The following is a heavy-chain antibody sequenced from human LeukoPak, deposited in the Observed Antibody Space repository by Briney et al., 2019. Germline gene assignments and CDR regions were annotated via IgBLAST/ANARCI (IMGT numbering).Heavy chain of an antibody. CDR2: IIPIFGTA. D-gene: IGHD6-6*01. J-gene: IGHJ4*02. CDR3: ARAVGSSFGFLVY. V-gene: IGHV1-69*13. Sequence: SVNVSCKASGGTFSSYAISWVRQAPGQGLEWMGGIIPIFGTANYAQKFQGRVTITADESTSTAYMELSSLRSEDTAVYYCARAVGSSFGFLVYWGQGTLVTVSS. CDR1: GGTFSSYA.